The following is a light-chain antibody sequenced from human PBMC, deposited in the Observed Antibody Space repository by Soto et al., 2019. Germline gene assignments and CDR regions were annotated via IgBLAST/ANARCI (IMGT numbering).Light chain of an antibody. CDR3: QQRSNSWT. CDR1: QSVSSY. CDR2: DAS. Sequence: EIVLTQSPATLSLSPGERATLSCRASQSVSSYLAWYQQKPGQAPRLLIYDASNRATGIPARFSGSGSGTEFTLTISSLEPEDFAVYYCQQRSNSWTFGQGTKVDIK. V-gene: IGKV3-11*01. J-gene: IGKJ1*01.